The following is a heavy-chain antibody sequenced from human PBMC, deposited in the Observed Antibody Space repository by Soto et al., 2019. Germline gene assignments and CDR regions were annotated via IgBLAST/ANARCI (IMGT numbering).Heavy chain of an antibody. CDR1: GFIFSDHY. Sequence: GGSLRLSSAASGFIFSDHYMSWIRQAPGKGLEWLAYISGSTIYTDYADSVKGRFTISRDNAKNSVYLQMNSLRVDDTAVYYCARSMKGGKNFDHWGQGTLVTVSS. J-gene: IGHJ4*02. CDR2: ISGSTIYT. D-gene: IGHD1-26*01. CDR3: ARSMKGGKNFDH. V-gene: IGHV3-11*03.